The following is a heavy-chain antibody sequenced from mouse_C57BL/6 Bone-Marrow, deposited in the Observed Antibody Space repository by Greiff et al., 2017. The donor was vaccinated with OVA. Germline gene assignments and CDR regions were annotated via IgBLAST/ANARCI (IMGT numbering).Heavy chain of an antibody. CDR1: GFNIKDDY. V-gene: IGHV14-4*01. CDR3: PTYRY. CDR2: IDPENGDT. J-gene: IGHJ2*01. Sequence: EVQLQQSGAELVRPGASVKLSCTASGFNIKDDYMHWVKERPEQGLEWIGWIDPENGDTEYASNFQGKATISADTSSKTVYLHLSSLTSEDTAVYYCPTYRYWGQGTTLTVSS.